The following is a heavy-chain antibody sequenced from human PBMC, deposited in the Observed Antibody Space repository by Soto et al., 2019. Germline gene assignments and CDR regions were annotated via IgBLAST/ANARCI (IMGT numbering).Heavy chain of an antibody. D-gene: IGHD3-22*01. V-gene: IGHV1-69*06. CDR3: ARDETPYYYDSSGSFDY. J-gene: IGHJ4*02. CDR1: GGTFSSYA. Sequence: SVKVSCKASGGTFSSYAISWLRQAPGQGLEWMGGIIPIFGTANYAQKFQGRVTITADKSTSTAYMELSSLRSEDTAVYYCARDETPYYYDSSGSFDYWGQGTLVTVSS. CDR2: IIPIFGTA.